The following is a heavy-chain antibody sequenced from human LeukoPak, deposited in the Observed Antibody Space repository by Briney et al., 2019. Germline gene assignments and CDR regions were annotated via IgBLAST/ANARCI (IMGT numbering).Heavy chain of an antibody. CDR2: MNTDGSST. V-gene: IGHV3-74*01. CDR3: ARELPREVTLDY. Sequence: PGGSLRLSCAVSGFTFISYGMQWVRQAPGKGLAWVSRMNTDGSSTTYADSVKGRFTISRGNAKNTLYLEMNSLRAEDTAVYYCARELPREVTLDYWGQGTLVTVSS. CDR1: GFTFISYG. J-gene: IGHJ4*01. D-gene: IGHD2-21*02.